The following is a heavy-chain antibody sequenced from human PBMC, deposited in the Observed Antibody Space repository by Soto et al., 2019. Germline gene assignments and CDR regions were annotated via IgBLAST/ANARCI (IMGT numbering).Heavy chain of an antibody. J-gene: IGHJ4*02. V-gene: IGHV1-69*13. D-gene: IGHD5-18*01. CDR1: GGTFSSYA. Sequence: VASVKVSCKASGGTFSSYAISWVRQAPGQGLEWMGGIIPIFGTANYAQKFQGRVTITADESTSTAYMELSSLRSEDTAVYYCARTVGGYSYALDYWGQGTLVTVSS. CDR2: IIPIFGTA. CDR3: ARTVGGYSYALDY.